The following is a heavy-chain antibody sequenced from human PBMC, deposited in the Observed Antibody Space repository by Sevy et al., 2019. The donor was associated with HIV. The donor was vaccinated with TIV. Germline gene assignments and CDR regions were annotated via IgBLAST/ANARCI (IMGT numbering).Heavy chain of an antibody. J-gene: IGHJ4*02. D-gene: IGHD6-19*01. CDR1: GFTFSSYG. V-gene: IGHV3-23*01. CDR2: ITDSGGTT. CDR3: AKDSGWTHVY. Sequence: GGSLRLSCAASGFTFSSYGMSWVRQAPGKGLEWVAGITDSGGTTYYADSVKGRFTISRDNSKNTLSLQMNSLRAEDTAIYYCAKDSGWTHVYWDQGTLVTVSS.